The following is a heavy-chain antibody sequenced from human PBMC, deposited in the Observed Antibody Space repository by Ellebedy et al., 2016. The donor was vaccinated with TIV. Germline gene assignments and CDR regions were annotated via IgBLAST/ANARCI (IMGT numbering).Heavy chain of an antibody. V-gene: IGHV4-39*07. CDR3: ARDPALPRGRFDP. Sequence: SGSTYYNPSLKSRFTISVDTSKNQFSLNLSSVTAADTAVYYCARDPALPRGRFDPWGQGTLVTVSS. J-gene: IGHJ5*02. CDR2: SGST.